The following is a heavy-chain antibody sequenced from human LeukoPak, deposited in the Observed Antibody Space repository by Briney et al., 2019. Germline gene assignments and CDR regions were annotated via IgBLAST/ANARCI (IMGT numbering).Heavy chain of an antibody. CDR1: GGSISSSSYY. CDR3: AKPTPYYYDSSGYSYYFDY. CDR2: IYYSGST. J-gene: IGHJ4*02. Sequence: SETLSLTCTVSGGSISSSSYYWGWIRQPPGKGLEWIGSIYYSGSTYYNPSLKSRVTISVDTSKNQFSLKLSSVTAADTAAYYCAKPTPYYYDSSGYSYYFDYWGQGTLVTVSS. V-gene: IGHV4-39*01. D-gene: IGHD3-22*01.